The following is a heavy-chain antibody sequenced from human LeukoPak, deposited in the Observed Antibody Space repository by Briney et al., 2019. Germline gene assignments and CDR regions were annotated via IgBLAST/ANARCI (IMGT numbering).Heavy chain of an antibody. CDR1: GGSISSGGYY. Sequence: SETLSLTCTVSGGSISSGGYYWSWIRQPPGKGLEWIGYIYHSGSTYYNPSLKSRVTISVDRSKNQFSLKLSSVTAADTAVYYCASPYGSGSNAFDIWGQGTMVTVSS. CDR3: ASPYGSGSNAFDI. D-gene: IGHD3-10*01. V-gene: IGHV4-30-2*01. J-gene: IGHJ3*02. CDR2: IYHSGST.